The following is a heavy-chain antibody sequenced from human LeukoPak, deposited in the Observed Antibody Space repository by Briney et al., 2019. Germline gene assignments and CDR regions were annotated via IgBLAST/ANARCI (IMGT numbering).Heavy chain of an antibody. Sequence: GGSLRPSCAASGFTFSHYAMSWVRQAPGTGLEWVGSLTDSGDATYYADSVKGRLTISRDNSNSTLYLHISGLRDEDTAVYYCARGYSHNSGGWLDPWGGGTVVTVSS. CDR3: ARGYSHNSGGWLDP. CDR1: GFTFSHYA. CDR2: LTDSGDAT. V-gene: IGHV3-23*01. J-gene: IGHJ5*02. D-gene: IGHD5-12*01.